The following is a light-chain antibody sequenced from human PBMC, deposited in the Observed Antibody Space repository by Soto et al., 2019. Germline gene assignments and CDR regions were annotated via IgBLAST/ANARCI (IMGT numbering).Light chain of an antibody. Sequence: QSVLTQPPSASGTPGQRVTISCSGSSSNIGSNTVNWYQQLPGTAPKLLIYSNNQRPSGVPDRFSGSKSGTSASLAISGLKSEDGADYYCAAWDDSLNGGGVVFGGGTKLPV. J-gene: IGLJ2*01. CDR3: AAWDDSLNGGGVV. CDR2: SNN. V-gene: IGLV1-44*01. CDR1: SSNIGSNT.